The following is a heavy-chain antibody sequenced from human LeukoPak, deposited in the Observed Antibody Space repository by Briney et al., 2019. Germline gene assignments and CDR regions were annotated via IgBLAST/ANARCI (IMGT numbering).Heavy chain of an antibody. CDR1: GGSFSGYY. V-gene: IGHV4-34*01. CDR3: ARVLSSGMSDY. CDR2: INHSGST. Sequence: SETLSLTCAVYGGSFSGYYWSWIRQPPGKGLEWIGEINHSGSTNYNPSLKSRVTISVDMSKNQFSLKLTSVTAADTAIYFCARVLSSGMSDYWGQGSLVTVSS. J-gene: IGHJ4*02. D-gene: IGHD3-10*01.